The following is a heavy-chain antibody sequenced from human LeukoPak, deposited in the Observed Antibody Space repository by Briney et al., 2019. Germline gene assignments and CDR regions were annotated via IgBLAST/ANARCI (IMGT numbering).Heavy chain of an antibody. V-gene: IGHV4-34*01. Sequence: SSETLSLTCAVYGGSFSGYYWSWIRQPPGKGLEWIGEINHSGSTNYNPSLKSRVTISVDTSKNQFSLKLSSVTAADTAVYYCARGSTGLFSPLPNYYDSSGYYDYWAREPWSPSPQ. CDR3: ARGSTGLFSPLPNYYDSSGYYDY. J-gene: IGHJ4*02. CDR1: GGSFSGYY. D-gene: IGHD3-22*01. CDR2: INHSGST.